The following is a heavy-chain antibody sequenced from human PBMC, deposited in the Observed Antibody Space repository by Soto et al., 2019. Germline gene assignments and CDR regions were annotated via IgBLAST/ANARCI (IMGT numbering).Heavy chain of an antibody. V-gene: IGHV1-69*13. D-gene: IGHD3-22*01. CDR3: ARAGPYYYDSSGYYNWFDP. CDR1: GGTFSSYA. Sequence: ASVKVSCKASGGTFSSYAISWVRQAPGQGLEWMGGIIPIFGTANYAQKFQGRVTITADESTSTAYMELSSLRSEDTAVYYCARAGPYYYDSSGYYNWFDPWGQGTLVTVSS. CDR2: IIPIFGTA. J-gene: IGHJ5*02.